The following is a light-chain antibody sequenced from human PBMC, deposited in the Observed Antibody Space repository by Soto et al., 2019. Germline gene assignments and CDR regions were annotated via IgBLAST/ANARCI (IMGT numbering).Light chain of an antibody. CDR2: EVS. V-gene: IGLV2-18*02. J-gene: IGLJ1*01. CDR1: SSDVGSYNR. Sequence: QSVLTQPPSVSGSPGQSVTISCTGTSSDVGSYNRVSWYQQPPGTAPKLMIYEVSNRPSGVPDRFSGSKSGNTASLTISGLQAEGEADYYCSSYTSSSTHYVFGTGTKVTVL. CDR3: SSYTSSSTHYV.